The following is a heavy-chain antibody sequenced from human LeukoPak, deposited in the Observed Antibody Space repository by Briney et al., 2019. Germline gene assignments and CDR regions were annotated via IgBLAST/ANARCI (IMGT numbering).Heavy chain of an antibody. CDR1: GGSLSSSY. Sequence: PSETLSLTCTVSGGSLSSSYWSWIRQPPGRGLEWIGYIYYSGSTNYNPSLKSRVTMSVDPSQNQFSLKVSSVTAADTAVYFCAREVAVAGNNWFDPWGQGILVTASS. CDR2: IYYSGST. J-gene: IGHJ5*02. CDR3: AREVAVAGNNWFDP. V-gene: IGHV4-59*01. D-gene: IGHD6-19*01.